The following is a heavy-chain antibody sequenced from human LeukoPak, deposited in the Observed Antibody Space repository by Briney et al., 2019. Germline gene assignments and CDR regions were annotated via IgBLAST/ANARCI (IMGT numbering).Heavy chain of an antibody. Sequence: PGGSLRLSCAASGFTFSSYGMHWVRQAPGKGLEWVAFIRYDGSNKYCADSVKGRFTISRDNSKNTLYLQMNSLRAEDTAVYYCAKVARGGSSWYFDYWGQGTLVTVSS. V-gene: IGHV3-30*02. CDR3: AKVARGGSSWYFDY. CDR2: IRYDGSNK. J-gene: IGHJ4*02. D-gene: IGHD6-13*01. CDR1: GFTFSSYG.